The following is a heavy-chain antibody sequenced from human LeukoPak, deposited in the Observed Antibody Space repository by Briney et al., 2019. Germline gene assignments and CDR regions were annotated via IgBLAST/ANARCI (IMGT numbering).Heavy chain of an antibody. D-gene: IGHD4-11*01. V-gene: IGHV1-18*01. CDR2: ISAYNGNT. CDR1: GYYTFTSYG. J-gene: IGHJ3*02. CDR3: ARDRTVLGAFDI. Sequence: ASVKVSCKASGYYTFTSYGINWVRQAPGQGLEWMGWISAYNGNTNYAQKLQGRVTMTTDTSTSTAYMELRSLRSDDTAVYYCARDRTVLGAFDIWGQGTMVTVSS.